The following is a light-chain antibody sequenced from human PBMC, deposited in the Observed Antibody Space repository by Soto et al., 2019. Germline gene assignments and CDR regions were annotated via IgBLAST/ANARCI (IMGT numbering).Light chain of an antibody. CDR1: SSDVGGYNF. J-gene: IGLJ1*01. Sequence: QSVLTQPASVSGSPGQSITISCTGTSSDVGGYNFVSWYQQHPGKAPKLMICEVSNRPSGVSTRFSGSKSGNTASLSISGLQAEDEADYYCSSHTSSSTRVFGTGTKGTVL. V-gene: IGLV2-14*01. CDR2: EVS. CDR3: SSHTSSSTRV.